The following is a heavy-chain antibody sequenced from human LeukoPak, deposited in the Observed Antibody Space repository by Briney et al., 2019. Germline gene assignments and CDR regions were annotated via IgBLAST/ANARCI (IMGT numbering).Heavy chain of an antibody. D-gene: IGHD3-10*01. CDR3: AREGSGSGVDY. J-gene: IGHJ4*02. V-gene: IGHV3-48*01. CDR2: ISSSSSTI. Sequence: XXXVXXAPXXXXXWASYISSSSSTIYYADSVKGRFTISRDNAKNSLYLQMNSLRAEDTAVYYCAREGSGSGVDYWGQGTLVTVSS.